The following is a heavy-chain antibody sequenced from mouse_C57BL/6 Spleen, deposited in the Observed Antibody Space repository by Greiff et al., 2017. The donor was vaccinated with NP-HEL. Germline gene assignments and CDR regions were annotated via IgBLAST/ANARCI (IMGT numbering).Heavy chain of an antibody. CDR1: GYSFTGYY. Sequence: EVQLQQSGPELVKPGASVKISCKASGYSFTGYYMNWVKQSPEKSLEWIGEINPSTGGTTYNQKFKAKATLTVDKSSSTAYMQLKSLTSEDSAVYYCARGIYDGYYGYFDYWGQGTTLTVSS. CDR2: INPSTGGT. CDR3: ARGIYDGYYGYFDY. J-gene: IGHJ2*01. V-gene: IGHV1-42*01. D-gene: IGHD2-3*01.